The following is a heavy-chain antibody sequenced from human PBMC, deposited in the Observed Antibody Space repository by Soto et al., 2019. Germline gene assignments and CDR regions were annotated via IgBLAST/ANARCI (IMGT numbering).Heavy chain of an antibody. D-gene: IGHD2-15*01. Sequence: PGESLKISCKGSGYSFTSYWIGWVRQMPGKGLEWMGIIYPGDSDTRYSPSFQGQVTISADKSISTAYLQWSSLKASDTAMYYCARQRRYCSGGSCHLNWFDPWGQGTLVTVSS. CDR2: IYPGDSDT. CDR3: ARQRRYCSGGSCHLNWFDP. J-gene: IGHJ5*02. V-gene: IGHV5-51*01. CDR1: GYSFTSYW.